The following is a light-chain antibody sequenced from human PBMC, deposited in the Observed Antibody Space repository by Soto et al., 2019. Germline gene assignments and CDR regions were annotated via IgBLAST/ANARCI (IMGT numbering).Light chain of an antibody. CDR2: DVS. V-gene: IGLV2-14*01. J-gene: IGLJ1*01. CDR1: SSDVGGYNY. Sequence: QSALTQPASVSGSPGQSITISCTGTSSDVGGYNYVSWYQQRPGKAPKLMIYDVSNRPSGVSNRFSGSKSGNTASLTISGLQAEDEADYYCSSYTSSSTRGVFGTGTKVTVL. CDR3: SSYTSSSTRGV.